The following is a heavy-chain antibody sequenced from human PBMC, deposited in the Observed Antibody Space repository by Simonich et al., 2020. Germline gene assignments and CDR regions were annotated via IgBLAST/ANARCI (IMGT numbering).Heavy chain of an antibody. D-gene: IGHD6-6*01. J-gene: IGHJ3*02. CDR3: ARARLYSSSHAFDI. CDR1: GYTFTGYY. CDR2: INPNSGGT. Sequence: QVQLVQSGAEVKKPGASVKVSCKASGYTFTGYYMHWVRQAPGQGLECMGGINPNSGGTNYSQKFQGSVTMTGDTSISTAYMELSRLRSDDTAVYYCARARLYSSSHAFDIWGQGTMVTVSS. V-gene: IGHV1-2*02.